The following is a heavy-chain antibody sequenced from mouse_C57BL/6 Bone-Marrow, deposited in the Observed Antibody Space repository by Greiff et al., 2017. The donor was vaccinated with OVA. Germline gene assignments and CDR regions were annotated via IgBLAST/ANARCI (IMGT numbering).Heavy chain of an antibody. CDR2: IRSKSNTYAT. D-gene: IGHD1-1*01. CDR3: VRHYYCISGCAY. V-gene: IGHV10-1*01. Sequence: EVHLVESGGGLVQPKGSLKLSCAASGFSFTTYAMNWVRQAPGKGLEWVARIRSKSNTYATYYADSVKDRFTISRDDSESMLNLQMNNLKTEDTAMYYCVRHYYCISGCAYWGQGTLVTVSA. CDR1: GFSFTTYA. J-gene: IGHJ3*01.